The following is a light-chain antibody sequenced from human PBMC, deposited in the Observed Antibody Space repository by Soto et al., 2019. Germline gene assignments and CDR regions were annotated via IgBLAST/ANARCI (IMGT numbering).Light chain of an antibody. J-gene: IGKJ1*01. Sequence: DIHITQSPASLSASVGDRVTITCRASQSISSYLNWYQQKPGKAPKLLIYAASSLQSGVPSGFSGSGSGTDFTLTISSLQPEDFATYYCQQSYSTPPWTFGQGTKVDIK. CDR2: AAS. V-gene: IGKV1-39*01. CDR3: QQSYSTPPWT. CDR1: QSISSY.